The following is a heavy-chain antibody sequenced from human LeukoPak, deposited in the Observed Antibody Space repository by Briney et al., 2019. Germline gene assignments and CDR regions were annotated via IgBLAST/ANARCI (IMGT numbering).Heavy chain of an antibody. CDR3: ARGPQGGTSDY. J-gene: IGHJ4*02. CDR1: GYIFTSYY. Sequence: ASVKVSCKASGYIFTSYYMHWVRQAPGQGLEWMGIINPSGGSTSYAQKFQGRLTMTRDTSTSTVYMELSSLRSEDTAMYYCARGPQGGTSDYWGQGTLVTVSS. CDR2: INPSGGST. V-gene: IGHV1-46*01. D-gene: IGHD1-1*01.